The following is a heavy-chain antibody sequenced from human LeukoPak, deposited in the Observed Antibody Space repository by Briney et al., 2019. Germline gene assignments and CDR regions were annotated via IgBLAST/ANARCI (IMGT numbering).Heavy chain of an antibody. D-gene: IGHD3-3*01. CDR3: ARDEGITIFGVVPYYMDV. Sequence: GASVKVSCKASGYTFTAYYIHWVRQAPGQGLEWMGRISPNTGDTTYAQKFQGRVTMTRDTSIGTAYMELSRLRSDDTAVYYCARDEGITIFGVVPYYMDVWGKGTTVTVSS. CDR2: ISPNTGDT. V-gene: IGHV1-2*02. J-gene: IGHJ6*03. CDR1: GYTFTAYY.